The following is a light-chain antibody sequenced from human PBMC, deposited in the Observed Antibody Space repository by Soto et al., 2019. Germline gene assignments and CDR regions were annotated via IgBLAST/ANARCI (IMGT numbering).Light chain of an antibody. Sequence: QSALTQPRSVSGSPGQSVTISCTGTSYDVGDYKYVSWYRQLPGKAPKLIIYDISERPSGVPDRFSGSKSGNTASLTISGLQAEDEADYYCCSSAGSYSYVFGTGTKLTVL. CDR1: SYDVGDYKY. J-gene: IGLJ1*01. CDR3: CSSAGSYSYV. V-gene: IGLV2-11*01. CDR2: DIS.